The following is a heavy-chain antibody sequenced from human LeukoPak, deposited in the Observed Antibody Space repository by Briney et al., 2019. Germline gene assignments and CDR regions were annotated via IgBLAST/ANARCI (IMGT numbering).Heavy chain of an antibody. CDR3: TTTIVGVTTWFDP. Sequence: GGSLRLSCAASGFTLSNAYMSWVRQAPGKGLEWVGRIKNKTNGEKTDYAAPVKGRFTISRDDSKNTLYLQMNSLKTEDTAVYYCTTTIVGVTTWFDPWGQGTLVTVSS. V-gene: IGHV3-15*01. J-gene: IGHJ5*02. CDR2: IKNKTNGEKT. D-gene: IGHD1-26*01. CDR1: GFTLSNAY.